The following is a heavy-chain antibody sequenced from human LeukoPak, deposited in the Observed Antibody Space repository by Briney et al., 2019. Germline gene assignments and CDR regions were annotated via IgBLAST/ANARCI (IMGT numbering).Heavy chain of an antibody. D-gene: IGHD3-22*01. CDR3: ARLYYDSRGYYWFDR. CDR1: GGSIISTSFY. CDR2: IYHSGST. J-gene: IGHJ5*02. Sequence: SETLSLTCTVSGGSIISTSFYWGWIRQPPGKGLAWLGSIYHSGSTYDNPSLKSRVTISVDRSKHQSSLKLRSVTAADTAVYYCARLYYDSRGYYWFDRWGQGTLVTVSS. V-gene: IGHV4-39*01.